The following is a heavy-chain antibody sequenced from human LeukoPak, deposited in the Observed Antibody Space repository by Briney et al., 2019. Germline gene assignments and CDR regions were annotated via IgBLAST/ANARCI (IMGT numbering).Heavy chain of an antibody. CDR2: ISAYNCDT. CDR1: GYTLTSFS. Sequence: GASVKVSCKASGYTLTSFSVSWVRQAPGPPLEWMGWISAYNCDTKYAQKLQGRVTMTTGTSTNTAYMELRSLRSDDTAVYYCARGDCSGGSCFLPEYFQHWGQGTLVTVSS. D-gene: IGHD2-15*01. CDR3: ARGDCSGGSCFLPEYFQH. J-gene: IGHJ1*01. V-gene: IGHV1-18*01.